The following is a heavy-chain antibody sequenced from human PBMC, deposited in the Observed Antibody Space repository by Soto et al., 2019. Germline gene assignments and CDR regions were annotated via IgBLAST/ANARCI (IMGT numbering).Heavy chain of an antibody. CDR2: IGTAGDT. CDR3: VGPRRGSGGAFDI. V-gene: IGHV3-13*01. CDR1: GFTFSSYA. J-gene: IGHJ3*02. Sequence: GGSLRLPCAASGFTFSSYAMNWVRQATGKGLEWVSDIGTAGDTYYPGSVKGRFTISRENAKNSLYLQMSRLRAGETAWYYGVGPRRGSGGAFDIWGQGTMVTVSS. D-gene: IGHD3-16*01.